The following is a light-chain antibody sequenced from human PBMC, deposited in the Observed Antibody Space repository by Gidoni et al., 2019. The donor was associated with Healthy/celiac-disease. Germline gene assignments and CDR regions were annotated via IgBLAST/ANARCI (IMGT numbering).Light chain of an antibody. CDR1: QSISSY. J-gene: IGKJ2*02. CDR2: AAS. CDR3: QQSYSTPRT. V-gene: IGKV1-39*01. Sequence: DIQMTQSPSSLSASVGDRVTITCRASQSISSYLNWDQQKPGKAPKLLIYAASSLQSGVPSRFSDSGSGTDFTLTISSLQPEDFATYYCQQSYSTPRTFXXXTKLEIK.